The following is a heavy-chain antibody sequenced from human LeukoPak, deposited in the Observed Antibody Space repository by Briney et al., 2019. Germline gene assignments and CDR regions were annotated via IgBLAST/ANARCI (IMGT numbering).Heavy chain of an antibody. J-gene: IGHJ4*02. Sequence: GGSLRLSCAASGFTFDDYGMSWVRQAPGKGLEWVSGINRNGDSTGYADSVEGRFTISRDNAKNSLYLQMDSLRAEDTALYYCAREGGYGSGFLAYWGQGALVTVSS. CDR3: AREGGYGSGFLAY. CDR2: INRNGDST. D-gene: IGHD3-10*01. CDR1: GFTFDDYG. V-gene: IGHV3-20*04.